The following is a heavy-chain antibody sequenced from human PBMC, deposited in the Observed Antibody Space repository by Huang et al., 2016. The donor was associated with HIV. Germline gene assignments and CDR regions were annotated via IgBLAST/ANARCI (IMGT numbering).Heavy chain of an antibody. Sequence: EVQLVESGGGLVKPGGSLRLSCAASGFTFSDYSMGGVRQAPGKGLQWVSHISGSSSYIYYVDSVKGRFAISRDNAKNLLFLQMNSLRAEDTAVYYCARRYNWNYVAHGFDIWGQGTMVTVSS. CDR3: ARRYNWNYVAHGFDI. CDR1: GFTFSDYS. D-gene: IGHD1-7*01. CDR2: ISGSSSYI. J-gene: IGHJ3*02. V-gene: IGHV3-21*01.